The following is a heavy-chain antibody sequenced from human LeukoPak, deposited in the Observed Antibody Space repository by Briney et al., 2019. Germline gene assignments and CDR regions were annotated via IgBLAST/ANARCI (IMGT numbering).Heavy chain of an antibody. J-gene: IGHJ4*02. D-gene: IGHD3-22*01. CDR3: ARERWDSSGYYYFDY. Sequence: PGGSLRLSCAASGVTFSSYDMHCVRQATGKRREWVSAIGTAVDTYYPGSVKGRFTISRENAKNSLHLQMNSLRAGDTAVYYCARERWDSSGYYYFDYWGQGTLVTVSS. CDR1: GVTFSSYD. CDR2: IGTAVDT. V-gene: IGHV3-13*01.